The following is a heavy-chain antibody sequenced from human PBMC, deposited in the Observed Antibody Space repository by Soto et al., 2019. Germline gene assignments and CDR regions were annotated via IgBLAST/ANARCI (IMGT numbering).Heavy chain of an antibody. CDR2: SSPLFGTA. V-gene: IGHV1-69*01. CDR3: ARDREVGATQDY. J-gene: IGHJ4*02. Sequence: QVQLLQSGAEVKKPGSSVKVSCKASGGSFRNTAFSWVRQAPGQGLEWMGGSSPLFGTANYAQKFQCRVTITADESMSAVYMELSSLRSEDTAVYYCARDREVGATQDYWGQGTLVTVSS. D-gene: IGHD1-26*01. CDR1: GGSFRNTA.